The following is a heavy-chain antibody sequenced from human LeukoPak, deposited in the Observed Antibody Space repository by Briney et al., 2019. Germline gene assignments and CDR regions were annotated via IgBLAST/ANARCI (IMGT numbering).Heavy chain of an antibody. Sequence: GGSLRLSCAASGFTFSSYSMNWVRQAPGKGLEWVSSISSSSSYIYYADSVKGRFTISRDNAKNSLYLQMNSLRDEDTAVYYCARGGNIGYDYNAFDLWGQGAMVTVSS. D-gene: IGHD3-22*01. CDR3: ARGGNIGYDYNAFDL. V-gene: IGHV3-21*01. CDR2: ISSSSSYI. CDR1: GFTFSSYS. J-gene: IGHJ3*01.